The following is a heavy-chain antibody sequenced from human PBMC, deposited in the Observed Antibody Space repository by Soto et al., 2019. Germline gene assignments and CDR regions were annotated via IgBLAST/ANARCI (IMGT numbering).Heavy chain of an antibody. D-gene: IGHD4-4*01. CDR1: GFTFSSYA. CDR3: AKSYSNRGWYYYGMDV. Sequence: PGGSLRLSCAASGFTFSSYAMSWVRQAPGKGLEWVSAISGSGGSTYYADSVKGRFTISRDNSKNTLYLQMNSLRAEDTAVYYCAKSYSNRGWYYYGMDVWGQGTTVTVSS. J-gene: IGHJ6*02. CDR2: ISGSGGST. V-gene: IGHV3-23*01.